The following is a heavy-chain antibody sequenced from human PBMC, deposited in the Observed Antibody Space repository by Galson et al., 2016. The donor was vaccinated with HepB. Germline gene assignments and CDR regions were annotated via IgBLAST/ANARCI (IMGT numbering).Heavy chain of an antibody. CDR1: GDSVSNINYF. J-gene: IGHJ4*02. CDR2: IYYTGAT. Sequence: ETLSLTCTVSGDSVSNINYFWSWIRQPPGKGLEWIGYIYYTGATRDNPSLNSRFTISIDKSKNEFSLKVTSVTAADTAVYYCARDSVGSGSLGKWGQGTLVTVSS. V-gene: IGHV4-61*01. CDR3: ARDSVGSGSLGK. D-gene: IGHD3-10*01.